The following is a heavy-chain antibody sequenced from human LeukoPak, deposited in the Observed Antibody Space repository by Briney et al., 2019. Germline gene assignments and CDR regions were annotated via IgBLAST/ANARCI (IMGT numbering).Heavy chain of an antibody. CDR3: AGVFSERRPFES. CDR2: VYYRGAT. J-gene: IGHJ5*01. CDR1: GDSITSYY. Sequence: SETLSLTCTVSGDSITSYYWNWIRQPPGKGLEWIGYVYYRGATNYNPSLKTRVTTSIDTSKKQFSLKLSSVTAADTAVYFCAGVFSERRPFESCGKGTLVTGSS. D-gene: IGHD6-6*01. V-gene: IGHV4-59*01.